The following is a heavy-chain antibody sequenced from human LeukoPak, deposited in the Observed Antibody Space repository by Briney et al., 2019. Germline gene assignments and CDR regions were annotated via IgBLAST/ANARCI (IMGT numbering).Heavy chain of an antibody. V-gene: IGHV1-24*01. CDR1: GYTLTELS. Sequence: ASVKVSCKVSGYTLTELSMHWVREAPGKGLEWMGGFDPEDGETIYAQKFQGRVTMTEDTSTDTAYMELSSLRSEDTAVYYCATDPRSYGLLSNYWGQGTLVTVSS. D-gene: IGHD5-18*01. CDR2: FDPEDGET. J-gene: IGHJ4*02. CDR3: ATDPRSYGLLSNY.